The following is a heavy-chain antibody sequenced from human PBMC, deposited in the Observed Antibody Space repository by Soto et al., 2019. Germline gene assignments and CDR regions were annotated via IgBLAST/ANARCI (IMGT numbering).Heavy chain of an antibody. CDR2: IRSKAYGGTT. V-gene: IGHV3-49*04. Sequence: GGSLRLSCTASGFTFGDYAMSWVRQAPGKGLEWVGFIRSKAYGGTTEYAASVKGRFTISRDDSKSNAYLQMNSLKTEDTAVYYCTRGRLIFGVVYYYYGMDVWGQGTTVTVSS. D-gene: IGHD3-3*01. J-gene: IGHJ6*02. CDR3: TRGRLIFGVVYYYYGMDV. CDR1: GFTFGDYA.